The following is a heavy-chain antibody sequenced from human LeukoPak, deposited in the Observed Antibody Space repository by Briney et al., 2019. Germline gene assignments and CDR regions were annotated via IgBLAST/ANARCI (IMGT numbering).Heavy chain of an antibody. CDR3: ARERTTTWFDP. Sequence: GASVKVSCKASGYTFTSYYMHWVRQAPGQGLEWMGIINPSGGSTSYAQKFQGRATMTRDMSTSTVYMELSSLRSEDTAVYYCARERTTTWFDPWGQGTLVTVSS. J-gene: IGHJ5*02. CDR1: GYTFTSYY. D-gene: IGHD4-11*01. V-gene: IGHV1-46*01. CDR2: INPSGGST.